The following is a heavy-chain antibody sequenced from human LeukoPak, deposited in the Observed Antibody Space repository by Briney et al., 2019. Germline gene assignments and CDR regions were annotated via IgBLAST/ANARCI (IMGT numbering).Heavy chain of an antibody. CDR3: ARGTKTFPMSYYYMDA. CDR2: MNPNSGNT. V-gene: IGHV1-8*03. CDR1: GYTFTGYY. Sequence: ASVKVSCKASGYTFTGYYMHWVRQATGQGLEWMGWMNPNSGNTGYAQKFQGRVTITRNTSISTAYMELSSLRSEDTAVYYCARGTKTFPMSYYYMDAWGKGTTVTVSS. J-gene: IGHJ6*03. D-gene: IGHD2-8*01.